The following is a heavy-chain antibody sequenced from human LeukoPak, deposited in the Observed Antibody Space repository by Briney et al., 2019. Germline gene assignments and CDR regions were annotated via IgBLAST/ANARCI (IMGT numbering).Heavy chain of an antibody. CDR1: GASITGSGYY. V-gene: IGHV4-39*01. D-gene: IGHD1-26*01. CDR3: AKSGGYGLIDY. CDR2: NYDSGST. Sequence: SETLSLTCTVSGASITGSGYYWGWLRQPPGKGLEWNGNNYDSGSTYYNASLHSRVTISIDTSKNQFSLRLSSVSAADTAMYYCAKSGGYGLIDYWGQGTLVTVSS. J-gene: IGHJ4*02.